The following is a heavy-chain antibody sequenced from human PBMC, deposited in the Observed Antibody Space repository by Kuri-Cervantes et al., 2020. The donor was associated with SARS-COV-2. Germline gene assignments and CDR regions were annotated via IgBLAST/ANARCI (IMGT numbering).Heavy chain of an antibody. CDR2: IRQDGSEK. Sequence: GGSMRPSCAASGFTFSSFWMSWVRQAPGKGLEWVANIRQDGSEKYYGDSVKGRFTITRDNAKNSLYLQMNRLRAEDTAVYYCAKIAPVVVIAGAFDLWGQGTMVTVSS. D-gene: IGHD2-21*01. CDR1: GFTFSSFW. CDR3: AKIAPVVVIAGAFDL. V-gene: IGHV3-7*03. J-gene: IGHJ3*01.